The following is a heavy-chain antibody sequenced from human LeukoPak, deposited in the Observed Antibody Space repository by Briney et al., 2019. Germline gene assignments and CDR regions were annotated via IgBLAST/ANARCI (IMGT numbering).Heavy chain of an antibody. D-gene: IGHD5-18*01. Sequence: GGSLRLSCAASGFTFSNYWMHWVRQARGKGLVWVSRIKPDGRSTFYTDSLKGRFTISRDNAKNTMYLQMNSLRVEDTAVYYCVSDTSLGYWGQGTLVSV. CDR1: GFTFSNYW. V-gene: IGHV3-74*01. CDR2: IKPDGRST. CDR3: VSDTSLGY. J-gene: IGHJ4*02.